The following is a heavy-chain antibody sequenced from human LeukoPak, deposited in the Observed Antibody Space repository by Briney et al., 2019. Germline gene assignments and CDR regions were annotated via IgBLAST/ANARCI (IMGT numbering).Heavy chain of an antibody. J-gene: IGHJ3*02. CDR3: ARDGLWGAFDI. V-gene: IGHV4-59*01. D-gene: IGHD4/OR15-4a*01. Sequence: SETLSLTCTVSGGSISSYYWSWIRQPPGKGLEWIGYIYYSGSTNYNPSLKSRVTISVDTSKNQFSLKLSSVTAADTAVYYCARDGLWGAFDIWGQGTMVTVSS. CDR2: IYYSGST. CDR1: GGSISSYY.